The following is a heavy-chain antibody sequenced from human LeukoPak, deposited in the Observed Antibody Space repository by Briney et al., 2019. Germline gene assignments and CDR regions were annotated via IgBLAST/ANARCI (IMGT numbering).Heavy chain of an antibody. Sequence: GGTLRLSCAASGFTFSNYGLSWVRQAPGKGLEWVSGITGSGGSTYYADSVKGRFTISRDNSKNTLYLQMNSLRAEDTAVYYCAKGMATYGSGSLFDYWGQGILVTVSS. CDR3: AKGMATYGSGSLFDY. J-gene: IGHJ4*02. CDR2: ITGSGGST. CDR1: GFTFSNYG. V-gene: IGHV3-23*01. D-gene: IGHD3-10*01.